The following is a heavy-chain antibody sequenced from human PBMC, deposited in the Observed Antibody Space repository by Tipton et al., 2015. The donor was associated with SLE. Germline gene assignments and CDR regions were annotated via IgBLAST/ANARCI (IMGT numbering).Heavy chain of an antibody. J-gene: IGHJ6*03. CDR1: GASFSGYY. CDR3: ARGLAVTTSYFYYMDV. CDR2: INHSGST. V-gene: IGHV4-34*01. Sequence: TLSLTCAVYGASFSGYYWSWIRQPPGKGLEWIGEINHSGSTNYNPSLKSRVTISVDTSKNQFSLKLSSVTAADTAVYYCARGLAVTTSYFYYMDVWGKGTTVTVSS. D-gene: IGHD4-17*01.